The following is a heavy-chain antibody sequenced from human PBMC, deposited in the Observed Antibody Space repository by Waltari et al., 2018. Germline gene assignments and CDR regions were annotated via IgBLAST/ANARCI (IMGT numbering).Heavy chain of an antibody. V-gene: IGHV3-7*01. Sequence: EVHLVESGGGLVQPGGSLRLSCSASGFTFSDFWMTWVRQAPGKGLEWVARIKQDGIDNFFVGSLRGRFTISRDNAKNSLYLEMNSLRAEDTAVYYCARVELGSDDGYRHLHYWGQGTLVTVSS. CDR3: ARVELGSDDGYRHLHY. J-gene: IGHJ4*02. CDR2: IKQDGIDN. D-gene: IGHD7-27*01. CDR1: GFTFSDFW.